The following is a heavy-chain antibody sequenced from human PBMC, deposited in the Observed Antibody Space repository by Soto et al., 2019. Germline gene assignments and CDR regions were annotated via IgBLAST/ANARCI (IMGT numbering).Heavy chain of an antibody. CDR2: IYYSGST. J-gene: IGHJ4*02. CDR1: GGSVSSGSYY. D-gene: IGHD5-12*01. V-gene: IGHV4-61*01. Sequence: PSETLSLTCTVSGGSVSSGSYYWSWIRQPPGKGLEWIGYIYYSGSTNYNPSLKSRVTISVDTSKNQFSLKLSSVTAADTAVYYCAREGNLGRWLQPLDFWGQGTLVTVSS. CDR3: AREGNLGRWLQPLDF.